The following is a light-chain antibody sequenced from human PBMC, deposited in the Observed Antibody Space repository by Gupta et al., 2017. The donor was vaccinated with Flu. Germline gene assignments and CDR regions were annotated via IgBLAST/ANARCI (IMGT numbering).Light chain of an antibody. Sequence: QSALTQPASASGSPGHSTTISCPGTSSDVRRSDSVSWYQQHPDKAPKLIIFDVNNRPSGVSSRFSGSKSGNTASLTISGLQAEDETDYYCSSYTSGSTVYVFGAGTKVTVL. CDR3: SSYTSGSTVYV. CDR1: SSDVRRSDS. J-gene: IGLJ1*01. CDR2: DVN. V-gene: IGLV2-14*01.